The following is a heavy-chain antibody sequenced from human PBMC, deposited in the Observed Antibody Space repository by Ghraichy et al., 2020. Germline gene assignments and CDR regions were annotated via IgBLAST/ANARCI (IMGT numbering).Heavy chain of an antibody. CDR1: GFTFSSYA. V-gene: IGHV3-23*01. CDR2: ISGSGGST. Sequence: LSLTCAASGFTFSSYAMSWVRQAPGKGLEWVSAISGSGGSTYYADSVKGRFTISRDNSKNTLYLQMNSLRAEDTAVYYCAKDYKTVRGVLPSYWGQGTLVTVSS. D-gene: IGHD3-10*01. CDR3: AKDYKTVRGVLPSY. J-gene: IGHJ4*02.